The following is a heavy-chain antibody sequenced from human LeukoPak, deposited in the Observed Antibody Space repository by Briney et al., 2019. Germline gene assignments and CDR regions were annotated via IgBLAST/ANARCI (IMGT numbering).Heavy chain of an antibody. J-gene: IGHJ4*02. V-gene: IGHV4-39*01. CDR2: IYYSGST. CDR3: ARHGNSITMIAVFDY. D-gene: IGHD3-22*01. Sequence: PSETLSPTCTVSGGSISSSSYYWGWIRQPPGKGLEWIGSIYYSGSTYYNPSLKSRVTISVDTSKNQFSLKLSSVTAADTAVYYCARHGNSITMIAVFDYWGQGTLVTVSS. CDR1: GGSISSSSYY.